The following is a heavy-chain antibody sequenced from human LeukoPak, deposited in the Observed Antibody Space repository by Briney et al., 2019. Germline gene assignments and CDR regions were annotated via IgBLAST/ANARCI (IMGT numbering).Heavy chain of an antibody. CDR3: LFLWFGDPQGAFDI. J-gene: IGHJ3*02. V-gene: IGHV7-4-1*02. CDR2: INTNTGNP. D-gene: IGHD3-10*01. Sequence: ASVKVSCKASGYTFTSYAMNWVRQAPGQGLEWMGWINTNTGNPTYAQGFTGRFVFSLDTSVSTAYLQISSLKAEDTAVYYCLFLWFGDPQGAFDIWGQGTMVTVSS. CDR1: GYTFTSYA.